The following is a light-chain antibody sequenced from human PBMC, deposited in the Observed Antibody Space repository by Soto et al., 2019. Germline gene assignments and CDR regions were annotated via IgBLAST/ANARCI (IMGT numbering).Light chain of an antibody. Sequence: DIVMTQSPDSLAVSLGERATINCKSSQSVYYNSNNRNFLAWYQQKPGQAPRLLIYGVSSRATGIPDRFSGSGAGTDFTLTISRLEPEDFAVYYCQQYGDSPLTFGGGTKVDI. CDR1: QSVYYNSNNRNF. V-gene: IGKV4-1*01. CDR3: QQYGDSPLT. CDR2: GVS. J-gene: IGKJ4*01.